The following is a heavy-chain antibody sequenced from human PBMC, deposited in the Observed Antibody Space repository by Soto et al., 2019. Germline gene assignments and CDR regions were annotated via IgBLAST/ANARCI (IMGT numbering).Heavy chain of an antibody. J-gene: IGHJ4*02. CDR3: ARDLGDYDSYYFDY. CDR2: IIPIFGTA. CDR1: GGTFSSYA. Sequence: QVQLVQSGAEVKKPGSSVKVSCKASGGTFSSYAISWVRQAPGQGLEWMGGIIPIFGTANYAQKFQGRVMITADESTSTAYMELSSLRSEDTAVYYCARDLGDYDSYYFDYWGQGTLVTVSS. V-gene: IGHV1-69*01. D-gene: IGHD3-3*01.